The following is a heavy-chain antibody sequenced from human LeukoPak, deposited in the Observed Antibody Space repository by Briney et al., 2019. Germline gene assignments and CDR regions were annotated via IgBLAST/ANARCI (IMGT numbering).Heavy chain of an antibody. J-gene: IGHJ4*02. D-gene: IGHD6-13*01. CDR1: GFTFSSYS. CDR3: ASDIAAAGDVDY. Sequence: GGSLRLSCAASGFTFSSYSMNWVRQAPGKGLEWVSSISSSSSYIYYADSVKGRFTISRDNAKNSLYLQMNSLRAEDTAVYYCASDIAAAGDVDYWGQGTLVTVSS. V-gene: IGHV3-21*01. CDR2: ISSSSSYI.